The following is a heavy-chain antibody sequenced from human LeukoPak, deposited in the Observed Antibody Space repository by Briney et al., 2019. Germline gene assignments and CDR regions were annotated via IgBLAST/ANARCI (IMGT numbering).Heavy chain of an antibody. CDR3: AKRTSGSSWYSSDS. Sequence: GGSLRLSCVASGFTFNKAWMSWVRQAPGKGLEWVSTMSGDATSTYYADSVKGRFTISRDNSKTTLFLQMNSLRAEDTAVYYCAKRTSGSSWYSSDSWGQGTLVTVSS. CDR2: MSGDATST. CDR1: GFTFNKAW. D-gene: IGHD6-13*01. J-gene: IGHJ4*02. V-gene: IGHV3-23*01.